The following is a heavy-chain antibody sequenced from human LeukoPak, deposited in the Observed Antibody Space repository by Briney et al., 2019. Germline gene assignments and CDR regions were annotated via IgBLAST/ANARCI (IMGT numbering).Heavy chain of an antibody. V-gene: IGHV4-34*01. D-gene: IGHD5-12*01. CDR3: ARGWVYSGYLFDY. CDR1: GGSFSGYY. J-gene: IGHJ4*02. CDR2: INHSGST. Sequence: SETLSLTCAVYGGSFSGYYWSWSRQPPGKGLEWIGEINHSGSTNYNPSLKSRVTISVDTSKNQFSLKLSSVTAADTAVYYCARGWVYSGYLFDYWGQGTLATVSS.